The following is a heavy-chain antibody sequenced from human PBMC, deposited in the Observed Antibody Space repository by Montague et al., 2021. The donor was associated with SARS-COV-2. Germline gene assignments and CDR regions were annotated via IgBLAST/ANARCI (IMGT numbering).Heavy chain of an antibody. V-gene: IGHV4-39*07. CDR3: ARDDIVLQGVTEAMDV. D-gene: IGHD3-10*01. J-gene: IGHJ6*02. Sequence: SETLSLTCTVSGGSISSSNYYWGWIRQPPGKGLEWIGNMYNSGSTYYNPSLKSRVTISIDTSKNQFSLKLSSVTAADTAVYYCARDDIVLQGVTEAMDVWGQGTTVTVSS. CDR2: MYNSGST. CDR1: GGSISSSNYY.